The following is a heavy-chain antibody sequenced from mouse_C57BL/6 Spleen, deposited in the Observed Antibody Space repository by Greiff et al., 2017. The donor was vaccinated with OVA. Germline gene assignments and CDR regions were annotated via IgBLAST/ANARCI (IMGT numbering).Heavy chain of an antibody. Sequence: EVQLVESGGGLVKPGGSLKLSCAASGFTFSDYGMHWVRQAPEKGLEWVAYISSGSSTIYYADTVKGRFTISRDNAKNTLFLQMTSLRSEDTAMYYCARGRWLLQDYARDYWGQGTSVTVSS. J-gene: IGHJ4*01. CDR2: ISSGSSTI. D-gene: IGHD2-3*01. CDR3: ARGRWLLQDYARDY. V-gene: IGHV5-17*01. CDR1: GFTFSDYG.